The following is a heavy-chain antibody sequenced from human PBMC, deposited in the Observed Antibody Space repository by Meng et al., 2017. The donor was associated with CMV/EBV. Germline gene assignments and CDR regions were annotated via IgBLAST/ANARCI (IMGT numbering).Heavy chain of an antibody. CDR1: GFTFSNAW. CDR2: IKSKTDGGTT. V-gene: IGHV3-15*01. Sequence: GESLKISCAASGFTFSNAWMSWVRQAPGKGLEWVGRIKSKTDGGTTDYAAPVKGRFTISRDDSNNTLYLQMNSLKTEDTAVYYCTTQIVVVPAATAYFDYWGQGTLVTVSS. CDR3: TTQIVVVPAATAYFDY. J-gene: IGHJ4*02. D-gene: IGHD2-2*01.